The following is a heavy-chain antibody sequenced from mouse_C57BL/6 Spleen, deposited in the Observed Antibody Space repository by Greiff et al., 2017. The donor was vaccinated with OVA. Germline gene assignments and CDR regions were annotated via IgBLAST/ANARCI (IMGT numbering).Heavy chain of an antibody. CDR3: ARDGYYPYYFDY. CDR1: GYTFTDYY. J-gene: IGHJ2*01. D-gene: IGHD2-3*01. CDR2: IYPGSGNT. V-gene: IGHV1-76*01. Sequence: QVHVKQSGAELVRPGASVKLSCKASGYTFTDYYINWVKQRPGQGLEWIARIYPGSGNTYYNEKFKGKATLTAEKSSSTAYMQLSSLTSEDSAVYFCARDGYYPYYFDYGGQGTTLTVSS.